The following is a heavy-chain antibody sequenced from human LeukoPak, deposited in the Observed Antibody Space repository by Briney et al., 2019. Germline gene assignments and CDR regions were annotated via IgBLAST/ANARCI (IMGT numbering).Heavy chain of an antibody. V-gene: IGHV3-33*01. Sequence: GGSLRLSCAASGFTFTNYGMHWVRQAPGKGLEWVAVIWYDGSLKYYADSVKGRFTISRDNSKNTLYLQMNSLRAEDTAVYYCARAYYYDSSATPDYWGQGTLVTVSS. CDR1: GFTFTNYG. CDR3: ARAYYYDSSATPDY. CDR2: IWYDGSLK. J-gene: IGHJ4*02. D-gene: IGHD3-22*01.